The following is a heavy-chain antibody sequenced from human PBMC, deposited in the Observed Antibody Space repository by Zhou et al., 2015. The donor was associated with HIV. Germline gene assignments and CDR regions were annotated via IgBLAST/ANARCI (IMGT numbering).Heavy chain of an antibody. J-gene: IGHJ4*02. CDR1: TETGVTYF. Sequence: MQLVQSAAQMKQPGTSVRVSCETSTETGVTYFTHWVRQVPGQGLEWMGWIYNGNTNYAQKFQGRVTMTTDTSTSTGYMELRSLRSDDTATYFCARDDSSGYHSFDYWGQGTLVTVS. CDR3: ARDDSSGYHSFDY. V-gene: IGHV1-18*01. D-gene: IGHD3-22*01. CDR2: IYNGNT.